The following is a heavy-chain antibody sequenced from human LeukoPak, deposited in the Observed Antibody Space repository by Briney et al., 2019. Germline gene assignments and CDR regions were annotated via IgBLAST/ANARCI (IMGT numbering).Heavy chain of an antibody. CDR2: ISAYNGNT. Sequence: ASVKVSCKASGYTFTSYGISWVRQASGQGLEWMGWISAYNGNTNYAQKLQGRVTMTTDTSTSTAYMELRSLRSDDTAVYYCARDGGFDSLYAFDIWGQGTMVTVSS. D-gene: IGHD3-9*01. J-gene: IGHJ3*02. V-gene: IGHV1-18*01. CDR3: ARDGGFDSLYAFDI. CDR1: GYTFTSYG.